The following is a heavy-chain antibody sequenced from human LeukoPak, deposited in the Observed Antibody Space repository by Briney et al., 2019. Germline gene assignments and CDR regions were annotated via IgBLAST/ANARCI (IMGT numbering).Heavy chain of an antibody. D-gene: IGHD3-22*01. CDR1: GITFSSYA. CDR2: ISISGGST. J-gene: IGHJ4*02. CDR3: AKDLWYYDSSGYTL. V-gene: IGHV3-23*01. Sequence: GGSLRLSCADSGITFSSYAMSWVRQAPGKGLERVSGISISGGSTFYADSVKGRFTISRDISKNTLYLQMNSLRAEDTAVYYCAKDLWYYDSSGYTLGGQGTLVTVSS.